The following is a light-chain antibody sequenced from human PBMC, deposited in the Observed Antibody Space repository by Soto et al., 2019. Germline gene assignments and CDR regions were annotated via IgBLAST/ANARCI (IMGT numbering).Light chain of an antibody. CDR2: EVS. CDR3: NSYTSGNPDV. CDR1: SSDIGSYNR. J-gene: IGLJ1*01. Sequence: QSVLTQPPSVSGSPGQSVTISCTGTSSDIGSYNRVSWYQQPPGTAPKLMIYEVSNRPSGVPDRFSGSKSGNTASLTISGLQPEDEADDYCNSYTSGNPDVFGTGTKLTVL. V-gene: IGLV2-18*02.